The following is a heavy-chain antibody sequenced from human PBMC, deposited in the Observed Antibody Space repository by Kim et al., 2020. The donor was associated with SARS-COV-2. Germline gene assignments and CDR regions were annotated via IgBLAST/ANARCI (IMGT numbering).Heavy chain of an antibody. CDR1: GGSFSGYY. J-gene: IGHJ4*02. D-gene: IGHD6-6*01. Sequence: SETLSLTCAVYGGSFSGYYWSWIRQPPGKGLEWIGEINHSGSTNYNPSLKSRVTISVDTSKNQFSLKLSSVTAADTAVYYCAITSLRYSSSSGSFDYWGQGTLVTVSS. CDR2: INHSGST. V-gene: IGHV4-34*01. CDR3: AITSLRYSSSSGSFDY.